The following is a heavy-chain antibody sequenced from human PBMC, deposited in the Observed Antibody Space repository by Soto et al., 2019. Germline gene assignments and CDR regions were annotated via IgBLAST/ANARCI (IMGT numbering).Heavy chain of an antibody. V-gene: IGHV4-4*07. J-gene: IGHJ6*02. Sequence: TLSLTCTVSGGSISSYYWSWIRQPAGKGLEWIGHIYSSGSTNYNPSLKSRVTMSVDTSKKEFSLKLSSVTAADTAVYYCARTTGSYYYDSSGTRAYGMDVWGQGTTVTVSS. D-gene: IGHD3-22*01. CDR2: IYSSGST. CDR3: ARTTGSYYYDSSGTRAYGMDV. CDR1: GGSISSYY.